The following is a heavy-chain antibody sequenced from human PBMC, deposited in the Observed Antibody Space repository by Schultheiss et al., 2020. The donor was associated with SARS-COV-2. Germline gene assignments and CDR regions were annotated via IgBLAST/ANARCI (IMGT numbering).Heavy chain of an antibody. CDR3: ARLGRGYYRPPFYSGLDV. J-gene: IGHJ6*02. CDR2: TYYRSKWYN. D-gene: IGHD1-26*01. Sequence: SQTPSLTCAISGDSVSSNSAAWNWIRQSPSRGLEWPGRTYYRSKWYNDYAVSVKSRITINPDTSKNQFSLKLNSVTAADTAVYYCARLGRGYYRPPFYSGLDVWGQGTTVTVSS. V-gene: IGHV6-1*01. CDR1: GDSVSSNSAA.